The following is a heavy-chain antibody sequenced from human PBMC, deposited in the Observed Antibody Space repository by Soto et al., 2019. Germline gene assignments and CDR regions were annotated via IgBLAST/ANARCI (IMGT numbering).Heavy chain of an antibody. CDR2: IYHSGST. CDR1: GGSITSYY. CDR3: ARIYGDYAVGY. J-gene: IGHJ4*02. V-gene: IGHV4-59*08. Sequence: SETLSLACTVSGGSITSYYWSWIRQPPEKGLEWIGYIYHSGSTNSNPSLKSRVTISLDTSKSQFSLRLSSVTAADTAVYYCARIYGDYAVGYWGQGTLVTVSS. D-gene: IGHD4-17*01.